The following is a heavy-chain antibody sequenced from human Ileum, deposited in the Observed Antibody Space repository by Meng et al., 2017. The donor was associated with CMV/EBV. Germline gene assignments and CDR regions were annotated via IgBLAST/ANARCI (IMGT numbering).Heavy chain of an antibody. J-gene: IGHJ4*02. CDR1: GNTFTAYY. Sequence: SCKASGNTFTAYYIHWVRQAPGQGPEWMGWVNANNGVTKFPEKFRGRITMTTDTSVTTAFMKLDTLTSGDTAAYYCARASGYYRPYDYWGQGTLVTVSS. CDR2: VNANNGVT. CDR3: ARASGYYRPYDY. D-gene: IGHD6-25*01. V-gene: IGHV1-2*02.